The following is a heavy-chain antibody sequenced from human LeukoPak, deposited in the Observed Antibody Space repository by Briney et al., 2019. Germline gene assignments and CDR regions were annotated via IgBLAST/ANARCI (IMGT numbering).Heavy chain of an antibody. D-gene: IGHD3-3*01. CDR2: IYYSGST. J-gene: IGHJ6*02. CDR1: GGSFSGYY. V-gene: IGHV4-59*12. CDR3: ARGPITIFGVVIHAWYYGMDV. Sequence: SETLSLTCAVYGGSFSGYYWSWIRQPPGKGLEWIGYIYYSGSTNYNPSLKSRVTISVDTSKNQFSLKLSSVTAADTAVYYCARGPITIFGVVIHAWYYGMDVWGQGTTVTVSS.